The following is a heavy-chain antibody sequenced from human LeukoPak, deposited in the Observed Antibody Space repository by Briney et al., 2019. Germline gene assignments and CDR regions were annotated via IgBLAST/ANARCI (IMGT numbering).Heavy chain of an antibody. D-gene: IGHD5-12*01. CDR2: INPNSGGT. CDR1: GYTFTGYY. CDR3: ARSRGYSGYDYLGDYYYYYMDV. V-gene: IGHV1-2*02. J-gene: IGHJ6*03. Sequence: ASVKVSCKASGYTFTGYYMHWVRQAPGQGLEWMGWINPNSGGTNYAQKFQGRVTMTRDTSISTAYMELSRLRSDDTAVYYCARSRGYSGYDYLGDYYYYYMDVWGKGTTVTVSS.